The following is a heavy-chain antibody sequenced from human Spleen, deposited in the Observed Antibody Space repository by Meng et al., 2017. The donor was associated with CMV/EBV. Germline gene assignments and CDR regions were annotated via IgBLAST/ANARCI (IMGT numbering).Heavy chain of an antibody. D-gene: IGHD2-2*01. V-gene: IGHV3-11*01. CDR3: ARVGAVYCSSTSCPLHY. CDR1: FTFSDYY. CDR2: ISGRGRTM. J-gene: IGHJ4*02. Sequence: FTFSDYYMSWIRQAPGKGLEWVSYISGRGRTMFYADSVKGRFTISRDNAKNSLFLQMNSLRAEDTAIYYCARVGAVYCSSTSCPLHYWGQGTLVTVSS.